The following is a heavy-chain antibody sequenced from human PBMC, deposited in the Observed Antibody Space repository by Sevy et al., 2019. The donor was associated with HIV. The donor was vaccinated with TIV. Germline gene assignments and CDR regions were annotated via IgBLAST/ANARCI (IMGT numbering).Heavy chain of an antibody. CDR1: GFTFGSYG. CDR2: ISYDRSDK. J-gene: IGHJ4*02. CDR3: ARDFSSYYFDY. Sequence: GGSLRLSCAASGFTFGSYGMHWVRQAPGKGLEWVAYISYDRSDKNYADSVKGRFTISRDNSKNTVFLQLNSLRPEDTAVYYSARDFSSYYFDYWGQGTLVSVSS. V-gene: IGHV3-30*06.